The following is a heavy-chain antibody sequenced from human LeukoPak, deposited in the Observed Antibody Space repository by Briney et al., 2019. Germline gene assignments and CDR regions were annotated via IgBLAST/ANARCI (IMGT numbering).Heavy chain of an antibody. CDR2: ISAYNGNT. V-gene: IGHV1-18*01. J-gene: IGHJ4*02. D-gene: IGHD6-13*01. Sequence: GASVKVSCKASGYTFTSYGISWVRQAPGQGLEWMGWISAYNGNTNYAQKLQGRVTMTRNTSISTAYMELSSLRSEDTAVYYCARAIAAAGPYYFDYWGQGTLVTVSS. CDR1: GYTFTSYG. CDR3: ARAIAAAGPYYFDY.